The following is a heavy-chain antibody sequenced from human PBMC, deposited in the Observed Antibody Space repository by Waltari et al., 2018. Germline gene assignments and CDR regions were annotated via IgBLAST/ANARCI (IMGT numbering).Heavy chain of an antibody. CDR1: GGSFSGYY. CDR2: INHSGST. V-gene: IGHV4-34*01. Sequence: QVQLQQWGAGLLKPSETLSLTCAVYGGSFSGYYWSWIRQPPGKGLEWIGEINHSGSTNYNPSLKSRVTISVDTSKNQCSRKLSSVTAADTAVYYCARGGSGYAMRYYYMDVWGKGTTVTVSS. J-gene: IGHJ6*03. CDR3: ARGGSGYAMRYYYMDV. D-gene: IGHD5-12*01.